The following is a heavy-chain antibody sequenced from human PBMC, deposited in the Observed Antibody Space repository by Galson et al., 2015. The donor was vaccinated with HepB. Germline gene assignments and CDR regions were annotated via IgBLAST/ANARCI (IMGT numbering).Heavy chain of an antibody. D-gene: IGHD4-23*01. Sequence: SETLSLTCAVYGGSFSGCYWSWIRQPPGKGLEWIGEINHSGSTNYNPSLKSRVTISVDTSKNQFSLRLSSVTAADTAVYYCARGSDYGGNPLGPNYYYYGMDVWGQGTTVTVSS. CDR2: INHSGST. CDR1: GGSFSGCY. J-gene: IGHJ6*02. V-gene: IGHV4-34*01. CDR3: ARGSDYGGNPLGPNYYYYGMDV.